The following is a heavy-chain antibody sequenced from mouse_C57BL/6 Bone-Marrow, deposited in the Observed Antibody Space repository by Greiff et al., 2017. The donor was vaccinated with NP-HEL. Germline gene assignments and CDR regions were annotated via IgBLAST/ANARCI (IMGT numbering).Heavy chain of an antibody. CDR3: ARSGTGWYFDV. CDR2: INPSSGYT. CDR1: GYTFTSYW. Sequence: VHLVESGAELARPGASVKLSCKASGYTFTSYWMHWVKQRPGQGLEWIGYINPSSGYTKYNQKFKDKATLTADKSSSTAYMRLSSLTYEDSAVYYCARSGTGWYFDVWGTGTTVTVSS. V-gene: IGHV1-7*01. J-gene: IGHJ1*03. D-gene: IGHD4-1*01.